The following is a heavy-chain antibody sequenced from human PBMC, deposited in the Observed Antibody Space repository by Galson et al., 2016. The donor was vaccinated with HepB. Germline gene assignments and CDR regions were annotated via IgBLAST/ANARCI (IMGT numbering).Heavy chain of an antibody. CDR1: EFSFSYYE. D-gene: IGHD3-22*01. CDR3: ARDGVRDYDSSGYYHYWYFDL. J-gene: IGHJ2*01. CDR2: ISDTGRTT. Sequence: SLRLSCAASEFSFSYYEMNWVRQAPGKGLEWVSYISDTGRTTNYADSVKGRFTTSRDNVKKLLCLQMNSLGAEDTAVYYCARDGVRDYDSSGYYHYWYFDLWGRGTLVTVSS. V-gene: IGHV3-48*03.